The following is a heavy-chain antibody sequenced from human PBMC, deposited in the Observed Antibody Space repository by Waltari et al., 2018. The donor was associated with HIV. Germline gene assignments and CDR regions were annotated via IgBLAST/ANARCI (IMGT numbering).Heavy chain of an antibody. D-gene: IGHD3-22*01. CDR2: ISGSGGST. V-gene: IGHV3-23*01. CDR1: GFTFSSYA. J-gene: IGHJ2*01. CDR3: AKGGLEYYYDSSGAWYFDL. Sequence: EVQLLESGGGLVQPGGSLRLSCAASGFTFSSYALNWVRQAPGKGLGCVSGISGSGGSTYYADSVKGRFTISRDNSKNTLYLQMNSLRAEDTAVYYCAKGGLEYYYDSSGAWYFDLWGRGTLVTVSS.